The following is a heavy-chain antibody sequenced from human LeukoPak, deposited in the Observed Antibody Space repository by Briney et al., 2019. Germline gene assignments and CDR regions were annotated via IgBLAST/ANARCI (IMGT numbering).Heavy chain of an antibody. CDR2: ITSSSTYI. CDR1: GFTFSSYN. Sequence: GGSLRLSCAASGFTFSSYNMNWVRQAPGKGLEWVSSITSSSTYIYYADSVKGRFTISRDKARNSLYLQMNSLRAEDTAVYYCARDPYSGSYGNDYYYYMDVWGKGTTVTISS. CDR3: ARDPYSGSYGNDYYYYMDV. V-gene: IGHV3-21*01. J-gene: IGHJ6*03. D-gene: IGHD1-26*01.